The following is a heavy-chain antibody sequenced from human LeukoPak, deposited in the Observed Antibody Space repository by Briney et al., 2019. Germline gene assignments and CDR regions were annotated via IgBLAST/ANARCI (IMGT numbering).Heavy chain of an antibody. CDR1: GFTFSSYG. Sequence: AGGSLRLSCAASGFTFSSYGMHWVRQAPGNGLEWVAVIWYDGSNKYYADSVKGRFTISRDNSKNTLYLQMNSLRAEDTAVYYCARVGSKLGNYYYYYMDVWGKGTTVTVSS. J-gene: IGHJ6*03. CDR3: ARVGSKLGNYYYYYMDV. V-gene: IGHV3-33*01. CDR2: IWYDGSNK. D-gene: IGHD7-27*01.